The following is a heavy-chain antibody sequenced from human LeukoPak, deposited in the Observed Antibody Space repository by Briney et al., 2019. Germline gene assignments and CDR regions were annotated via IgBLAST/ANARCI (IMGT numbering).Heavy chain of an antibody. CDR3: TRGRGDDGYNYFDY. CDR2: ISGSGGST. CDR1: GFSFSSYA. Sequence: PGGSLRLSCAASGFSFSSYAMSWVRQAPGKGLEWVSSISGSGGSTYYADSVKGRFTISRDNAKNSLYLQMNSLRDEDTAVYYCTRGRGDDGYNYFDYWGRGTLVTVSS. V-gene: IGHV3-23*01. J-gene: IGHJ4*02. D-gene: IGHD5-24*01.